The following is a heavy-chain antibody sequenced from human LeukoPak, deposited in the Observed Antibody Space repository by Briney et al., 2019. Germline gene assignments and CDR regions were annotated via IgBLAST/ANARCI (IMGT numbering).Heavy chain of an antibody. CDR2: INHSGST. D-gene: IGHD1-1*01. J-gene: IGHJ5*02. V-gene: IGHV4-34*01. CDR3: ARSPGYRPPSGWFDP. Sequence: SETLSLTCAVYGGSFSGYYWSWIRQPPGKGLEWIGEINHSGSTNYNPSLKSRVTISVDTSKNQFSLKLSSVTAADTAVYYCARSPGYRPPSGWFDPWGQGTLVTVSS. CDR1: GGSFSGYY.